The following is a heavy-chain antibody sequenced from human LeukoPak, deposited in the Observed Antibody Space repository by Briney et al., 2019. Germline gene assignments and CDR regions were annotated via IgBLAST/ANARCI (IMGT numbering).Heavy chain of an antibody. Sequence: GASVKVSCKASGYTFTGYYMHWVRQAPGQGLEWMGWINPNSGGTNYAQKFQGRVTMTRDTSISTAYMELSRLRSDDTAVYYCARDSGYDLPLPFDPWGQGTLVTVSS. CDR1: GYTFTGYY. D-gene: IGHD5-12*01. CDR3: ARDSGYDLPLPFDP. CDR2: INPNSGGT. V-gene: IGHV1-2*02. J-gene: IGHJ5*02.